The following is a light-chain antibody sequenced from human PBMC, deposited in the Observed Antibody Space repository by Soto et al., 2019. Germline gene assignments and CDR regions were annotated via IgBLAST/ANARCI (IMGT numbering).Light chain of an antibody. J-gene: IGLJ2*01. CDR2: EVS. CDR1: SSGVGGHNH. V-gene: IGLV2-8*01. CDR3: SSYAGSMNLI. Sequence: QSALTQPPSASGSPGQSVTISCTGSSSGVGGHNHVSWYQQHPGKAPKLMIYEVSKRPSGVPDRFSGSKSVNTASLTVSGLQAEDEADYYCSSYAGSMNLIFGGGTKLTVL.